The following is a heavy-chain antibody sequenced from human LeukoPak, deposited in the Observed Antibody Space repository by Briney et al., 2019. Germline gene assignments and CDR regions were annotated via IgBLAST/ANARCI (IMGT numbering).Heavy chain of an antibody. CDR3: VRSLRRYYYDSSGYYGNFDY. D-gene: IGHD3-22*01. CDR2: ISGSGYTI. J-gene: IGHJ4*02. CDR1: GLTFSSYE. Sequence: GGSLRLSCAASGLTFSSYEMNWVRQAPGKGLEWVSYISGSGYTIYYADSVKGRFTISRDNAKNSLYVQMNSLRAEDTAVYYCVRSLRRYYYDSSGYYGNFDYWGQGTLVTVSS. V-gene: IGHV3-48*03.